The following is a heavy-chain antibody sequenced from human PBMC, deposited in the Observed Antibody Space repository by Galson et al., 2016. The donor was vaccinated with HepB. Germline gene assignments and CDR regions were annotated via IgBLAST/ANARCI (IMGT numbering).Heavy chain of an antibody. CDR3: ARHGPAALPVSNWYFDL. D-gene: IGHD6-13*01. J-gene: IGHJ2*01. Sequence: QSGAEVKKPGESLKISCQGSGYSFNTTWIGWVRQMPGKGLEWMGVISPGDSHSRYSPSFQGQVTFSVDKSISTAYLQWSSLKASDTGIYYCARHGPAALPVSNWYFDLWGRGTRVTVSS. CDR2: ISPGDSHS. CDR1: GYSFNTTW. V-gene: IGHV5-51*01.